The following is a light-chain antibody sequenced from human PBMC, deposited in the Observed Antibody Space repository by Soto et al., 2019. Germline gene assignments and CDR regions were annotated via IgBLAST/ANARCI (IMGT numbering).Light chain of an antibody. CDR1: QGISNY. V-gene: IGKV1-27*01. Sequence: DIQMTQSPSSLSASVGDRVTITCRASQGISNYLAWYQQIPGQVPKLLISAASTLQSGVPSRFSGSGSGTDFTLSSSSLQDEDVSTYQCQKNTTPPTFGGGTKVEIK. CDR2: AAS. CDR3: QKNTTPPT. J-gene: IGKJ4*01.